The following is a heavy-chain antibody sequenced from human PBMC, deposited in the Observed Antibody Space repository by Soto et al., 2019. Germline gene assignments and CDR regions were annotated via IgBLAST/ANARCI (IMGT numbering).Heavy chain of an antibody. Sequence: QVQLVQSGAEVKKPGASVKVSCKASGYTFTGYYMHWVRQAPGQGLEWMGWINPNSGGTNYAQKFQGWVTMTRDTSISTAYMELSRLRSDDTAVYYGARENCSGGSCYGWFDPWGQGTLVTVSS. V-gene: IGHV1-2*04. CDR2: INPNSGGT. CDR1: GYTFTGYY. J-gene: IGHJ5*02. D-gene: IGHD2-15*01. CDR3: ARENCSGGSCYGWFDP.